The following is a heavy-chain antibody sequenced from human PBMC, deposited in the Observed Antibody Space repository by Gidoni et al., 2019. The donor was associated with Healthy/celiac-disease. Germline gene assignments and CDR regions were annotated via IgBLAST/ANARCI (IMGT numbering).Heavy chain of an antibody. J-gene: IGHJ4*02. Sequence: EVQLVESGGGLVQPGGSLRLSCAASGFTFRSYSMNWVRQAPGKVLEWVSYISSSSSTINYADSVKGRFTISRDNAKNSLYLQMNSLRDEETAVYYCARDWGDFWSGLTTAFYFDYWGQGTLVTVSS. D-gene: IGHD3-3*01. CDR1: GFTFRSYS. V-gene: IGHV3-48*02. CDR3: ARDWGDFWSGLTTAFYFDY. CDR2: ISSSSSTI.